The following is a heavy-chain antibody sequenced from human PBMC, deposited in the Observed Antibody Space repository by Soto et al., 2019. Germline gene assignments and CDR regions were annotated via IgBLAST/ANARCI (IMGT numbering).Heavy chain of an antibody. CDR3: ALALAAADRENWFDP. V-gene: IGHV3-23*01. CDR2: ISGSGGST. CDR1: GFTFSSYA. J-gene: IGHJ5*02. Sequence: EVQLLESGGGLVQPGGSLRLSCAASGFTFSSYAMSWVRQAPGKGLEWVSAISGSGGSTYYADSVKGRFTISRDNSKNTLYLQMNSPRAEDTAVYYCALALAAADRENWFDPWGQGTLVTVSS. D-gene: IGHD6-13*01.